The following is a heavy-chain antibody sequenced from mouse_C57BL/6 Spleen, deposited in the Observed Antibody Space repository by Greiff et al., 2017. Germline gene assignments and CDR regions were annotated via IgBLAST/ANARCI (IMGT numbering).Heavy chain of an antibody. Sequence: VQLQQSGPELVKPGASVKISCKASGYAFSSSWMNWVKQRPGKGLEWIGRIYPGDGDTNYNGKFKGKATLTADKSSSTAYMQLSSLTSEDSAVYFCARPHYYGSSYGYFGVWGTGTTVTVSS. D-gene: IGHD1-1*01. CDR3: ARPHYYGSSYGYFGV. CDR2: IYPGDGDT. CDR1: GYAFSSSW. J-gene: IGHJ1*03. V-gene: IGHV1-82*01.